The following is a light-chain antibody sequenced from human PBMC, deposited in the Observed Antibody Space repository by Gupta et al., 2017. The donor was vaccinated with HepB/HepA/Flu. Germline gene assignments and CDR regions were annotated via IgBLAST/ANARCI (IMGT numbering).Light chain of an antibody. Sequence: QSVLTQPPSASGTPGQRVTISCSGGSSNIGNKDVVWYQQLPVTAPKLLIYSKNQRPSGVPDRFSGSKSGTSASLAISGLQSEDEAGYSCAAWDDSLQGWVFGGGTKLTVL. J-gene: IGLJ3*02. CDR1: SSNIGNKD. V-gene: IGLV1-44*01. CDR3: AAWDDSLQGWV. CDR2: SKN.